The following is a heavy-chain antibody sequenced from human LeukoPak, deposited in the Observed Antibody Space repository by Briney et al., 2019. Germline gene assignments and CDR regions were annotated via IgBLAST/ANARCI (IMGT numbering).Heavy chain of an antibody. D-gene: IGHD3-3*01. J-gene: IGHJ6*03. Sequence: SETLSLTCTVSGGSISSYYWSWIRQPPGKGLEWIGYIYTSGSTNYNPSLKSRVTISVDTSKNQFSLKLSSVTAADTAVYYCARHETYYDFWSGLYYYYYMDVWGKGTTVTVSS. V-gene: IGHV4-4*09. CDR2: IYTSGST. CDR3: ARHETYYDFWSGLYYYYYMDV. CDR1: GGSISSYY.